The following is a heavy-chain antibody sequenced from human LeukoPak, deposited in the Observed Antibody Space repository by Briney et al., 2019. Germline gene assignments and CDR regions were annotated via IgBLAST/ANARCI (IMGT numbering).Heavy chain of an antibody. J-gene: IGHJ4*02. CDR3: ARVGSGYSGYDIFDY. Sequence: ASVKVSCKTSGYNFINYDFSWVRQAPGQGLEWMGWISAYNGNTNYAQRFQGRVTMTTDTSASTAYMELRSLGSDDTAVYYCARVGSGYSGYDIFDYWGQGTLVTVSS. D-gene: IGHD5-12*01. CDR2: ISAYNGNT. CDR1: GYNFINYD. V-gene: IGHV1-18*01.